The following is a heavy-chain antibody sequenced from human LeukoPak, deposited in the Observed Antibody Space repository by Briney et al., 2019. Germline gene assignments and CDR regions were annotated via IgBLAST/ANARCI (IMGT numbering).Heavy chain of an antibody. J-gene: IGHJ5*02. Sequence: SETLSLTCTVSGDSISSNTYYWGWIRQPPGKGLEWIGSIYYSGSTYYNPSLKSRVTISVDTSKNQFSLKLSSVTAADTAVYYCATQGYSSGWTRFDPWGQGTLVTVSS. V-gene: IGHV4-39*01. CDR2: IYYSGST. D-gene: IGHD6-19*01. CDR3: ATQGYSSGWTRFDP. CDR1: GDSISSNTYY.